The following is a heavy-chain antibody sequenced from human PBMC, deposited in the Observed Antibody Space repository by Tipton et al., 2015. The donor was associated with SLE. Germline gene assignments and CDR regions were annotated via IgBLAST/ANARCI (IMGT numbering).Heavy chain of an antibody. CDR1: GGSISSSSYY. CDR3: ARELFCSSTSCPFDY. J-gene: IGHJ4*02. CDR2: IYYSGST. D-gene: IGHD2-2*01. Sequence: TLSLTCTVSGGSISSSSYYWGWIRQPPGKGLEWIGSIYYSGSTYYNPSLKSRVTISVDTSKNQFSLILSSVTAADTAVYYCARELFCSSTSCPFDYWGQGTLVTVSS. V-gene: IGHV4-39*07.